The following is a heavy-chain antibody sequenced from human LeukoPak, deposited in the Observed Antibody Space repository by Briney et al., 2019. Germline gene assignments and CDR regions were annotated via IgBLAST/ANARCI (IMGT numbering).Heavy chain of an antibody. D-gene: IGHD2-15*01. CDR3: VRVKGSYFDY. V-gene: IGHV3-48*01. CDR2: ISSSGSAI. Sequence: GGSLRLSCAASGFPLSSYSINWVRQAPGKGLEWVSYISSSGSAIYYVDSVKGRFTVSRDNAKTSLFLQMNSPRAEDTAVYYCVRVKGSYFDYWGQGALVTVSS. CDR1: GFPLSSYS. J-gene: IGHJ4*02.